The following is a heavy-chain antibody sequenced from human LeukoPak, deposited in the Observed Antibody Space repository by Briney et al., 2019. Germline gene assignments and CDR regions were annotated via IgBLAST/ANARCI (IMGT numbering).Heavy chain of an antibody. V-gene: IGHV4-39*07. J-gene: IGHJ4*02. CDR3: ARERRGSGSPPWEY. CDR2: IYHSGST. CDR1: SGSISSSSYY. Sequence: PSETLSLTCTVSSGSISSSSYYWGWIRQPPGKGLEWIGEIYHSGSTNYNPSLKSRVTISVDKSKNQFSLKLSSVTAADTAVYYCARERRGSGSPPWEYWGQGTLVTVSS. D-gene: IGHD3-10*01.